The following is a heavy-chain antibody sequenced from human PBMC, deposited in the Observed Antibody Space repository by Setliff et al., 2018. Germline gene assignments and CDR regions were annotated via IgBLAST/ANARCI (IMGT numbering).Heavy chain of an antibody. V-gene: IGHV5-51*01. J-gene: IGHJ5*02. D-gene: IGHD3-10*01. CDR2: IYPGDSDT. CDR1: GYTFTNYW. Sequence: PGESLKISCRGSGYTFTNYWIAWVRQMPGKGLEWMGIIYPGDSDTRYSPSFQGRLTITADKSTSTGYMELSSLTSEDTAMYFCARIGPSNWGIRGYNWLDPWGQGTLVNVSS. CDR3: ARIGPSNWGIRGYNWLDP.